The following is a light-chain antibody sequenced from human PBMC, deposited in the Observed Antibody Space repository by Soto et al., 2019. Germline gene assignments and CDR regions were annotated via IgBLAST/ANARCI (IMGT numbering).Light chain of an antibody. V-gene: IGLV2-11*01. CDR1: SSDVGAYNF. CDR2: DVS. Sequence: QSALTQPRSVSGSPGQSVTISCTGTSSDVGAYNFVSWYQQHPGKAPKLMIYDVSTRPSGVPDRFSGSKSGNTASLTISGLQAEDEADYYCCSYTGSTTFVFGGGTKVTVL. J-gene: IGLJ2*01. CDR3: CSYTGSTTFV.